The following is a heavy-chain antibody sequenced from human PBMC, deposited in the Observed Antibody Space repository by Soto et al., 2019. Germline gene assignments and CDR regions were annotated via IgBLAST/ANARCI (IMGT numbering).Heavy chain of an antibody. D-gene: IGHD1-7*01. CDR1: GGTFSSYA. CDR3: ARDWNYENYFYYMDV. CDR2: IIPIFATA. V-gene: IGHV1-69*13. Sequence: GASVKVSCKASGGTFSSYAISWVRQAPGQGLEWMGGIIPIFATANYAQKFQGRVTITADESTSTAYMELSSLRSEDTAVYYCARDWNYENYFYYMDVWGKGTTVTVSS. J-gene: IGHJ6*03.